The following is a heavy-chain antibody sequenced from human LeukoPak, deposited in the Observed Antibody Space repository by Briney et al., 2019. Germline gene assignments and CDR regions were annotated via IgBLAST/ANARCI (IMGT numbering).Heavy chain of an antibody. CDR1: GFTFSSYW. Sequence: GGSLRLSCAASGFTFSSYWMSWVRQAPGKGLEWVANIKQDGSEKYYVDSVKGRFTISRDNAKNSLYLQMNSLRAEDTAVYYCARGRSGQWEPTPYYFDYWGQGTLVTVSS. CDR2: IKQDGSEK. D-gene: IGHD1-26*01. CDR3: ARGRSGQWEPTPYYFDY. V-gene: IGHV3-7*01. J-gene: IGHJ4*02.